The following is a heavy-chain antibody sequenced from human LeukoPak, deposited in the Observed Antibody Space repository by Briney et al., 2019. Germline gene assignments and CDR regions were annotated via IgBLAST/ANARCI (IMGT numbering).Heavy chain of an antibody. CDR2: ISGSGGST. Sequence: PGTSLRLSCAASGFTFSTYGMHWVRQAPGKGLEWVSTISGSGGSTDYADSVKGRFTLSRDNSKNTLFLQVNSLRADDTAVYYCAKFHSPGRVTHFYWYFDLWGRGTLVTVSS. CDR1: GFTFSTYG. J-gene: IGHJ2*01. V-gene: IGHV3-23*01. D-gene: IGHD2-21*02. CDR3: AKFHSPGRVTHFYWYFDL.